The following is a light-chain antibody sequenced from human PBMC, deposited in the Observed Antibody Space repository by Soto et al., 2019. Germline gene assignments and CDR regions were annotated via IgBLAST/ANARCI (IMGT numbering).Light chain of an antibody. Sequence: EIVMTQSPDTLSVSPGERATLSCRAGQGVTTNFAWYQQKSGQSPRLLIYDVSIRATGVPARFSGTGSETDFTLTFSGLQSEDFSVYFCQQYNNWPYSFGQGTRLEIK. V-gene: IGKV3-15*01. J-gene: IGKJ5*01. CDR1: QGVTTN. CDR2: DVS. CDR3: QQYNNWPYS.